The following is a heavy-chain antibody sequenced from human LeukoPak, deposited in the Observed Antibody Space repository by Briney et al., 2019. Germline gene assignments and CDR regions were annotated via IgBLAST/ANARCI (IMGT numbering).Heavy chain of an antibody. Sequence: GGSLRLSCAASGFTFSSYWMTWVRQAPGRGLEWVATIKADGSDKYYVNSVKGRLTISRDNAKNSLSLQMDSLRAEDTAVYYCARGGLWGGDYWGQGTLVTVSS. CDR1: GFTFSSYW. D-gene: IGHD3-16*01. J-gene: IGHJ4*02. CDR2: IKADGSDK. CDR3: ARGGLWGGDY. V-gene: IGHV3-7*01.